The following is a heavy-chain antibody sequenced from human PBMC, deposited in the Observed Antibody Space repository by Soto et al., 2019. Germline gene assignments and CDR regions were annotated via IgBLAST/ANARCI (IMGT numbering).Heavy chain of an antibody. CDR1: GIIFEAHA. D-gene: IGHD1-1*01. CDR3: VRVRNNNDKRLDV. Sequence: LVESGGGVVRPGSSLRLSCVTSGIIFEAHAFHWVRQAPGKGLEWVALIWYGGTTYYEDSVEGRFSISRDNSRKTVFLQMNHLRPEDSGVYYCVRVRNNNDKRLDVWGQGTTVSVSS. CDR2: IWYGGTT. J-gene: IGHJ6*02. V-gene: IGHV3-33*01.